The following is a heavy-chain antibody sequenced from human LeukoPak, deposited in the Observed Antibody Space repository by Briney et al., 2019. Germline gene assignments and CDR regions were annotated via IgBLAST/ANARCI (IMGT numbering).Heavy chain of an antibody. V-gene: IGHV3-30*18. CDR1: GFTFSSYS. J-gene: IGHJ4*02. CDR3: AKGLLGNSQRGYFDY. Sequence: AGGSLRLSCAASGFTFSSYSMNWVRQAPGKGLEWVAVISYDGSNKYCADSVKGRFTISRDNSKNTLYLQMNSLRTEDTAVYFCAKGLLGNSQRGYFDYWGQGTLVTVSS. CDR2: ISYDGSNK. D-gene: IGHD4-23*01.